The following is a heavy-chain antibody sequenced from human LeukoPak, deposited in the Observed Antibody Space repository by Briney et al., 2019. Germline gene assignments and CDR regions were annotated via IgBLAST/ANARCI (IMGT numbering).Heavy chain of an antibody. J-gene: IGHJ3*02. D-gene: IGHD5-18*01. CDR1: GYSFTSYG. V-gene: IGHV1-18*01. CDR3: ARGMGYSYGHPQGAFDI. CDR2: MSAYNGKT. Sequence: GASVKVSCKASGYSFTSYGFNWVRQAPGQGLEWMGWMSAYNGKTNYAHRLQGRVTVTADTSTSTAYMELRSLRSEDTAVYYCARGMGYSYGHPQGAFDIWGQGTMVTVSS.